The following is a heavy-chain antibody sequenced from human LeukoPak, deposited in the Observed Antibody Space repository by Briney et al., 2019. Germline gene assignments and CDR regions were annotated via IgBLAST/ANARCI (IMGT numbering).Heavy chain of an antibody. CDR2: IWYDGSNK. V-gene: IGHV3-33*01. J-gene: IGHJ1*01. Sequence: GGSLRLSCAASGFTFSSYGMHWVRQAPGKGLEWVAVIWYDGSNKYYADSVKGRFTISRDNSKNTLYLQMNSLRAEDTAVYYCARGDISSSWTDAEYFQHWARAPWSPSPQ. D-gene: IGHD6-13*01. CDR3: ARGDISSSWTDAEYFQH. CDR1: GFTFSSYG.